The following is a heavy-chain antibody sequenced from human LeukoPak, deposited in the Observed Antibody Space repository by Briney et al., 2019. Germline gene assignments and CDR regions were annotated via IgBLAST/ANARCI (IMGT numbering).Heavy chain of an antibody. J-gene: IGHJ6*03. CDR2: TRNKANSYTT. V-gene: IGHV3-72*01. Sequence: GGSLRLSCAASGFTFSDHYMDWVRQAPGKGLEWVGRTRNKANSYTTEYAASAKGRFTISRDDSKNSLYLQMNSLKTEDTAVYYCAREVGAGYCSSTSCYYYYYYYYMDVWGKGTTVTISS. CDR3: AREVGAGYCSSTSCYYYYYYYYMDV. D-gene: IGHD2-2*03. CDR1: GFTFSDHY.